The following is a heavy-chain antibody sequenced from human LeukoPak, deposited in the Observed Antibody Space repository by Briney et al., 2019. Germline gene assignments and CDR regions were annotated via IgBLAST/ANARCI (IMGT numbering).Heavy chain of an antibody. J-gene: IGHJ4*02. D-gene: IGHD3-10*01. Sequence: SETLSLTCTVSGGSISGSTYYWAWIRQPPGKGLQWIGSIYYGGSTNYNPSLRSRVTISVDTSKNQFSLNLSSVTATDTALYYCSRHQTNNYGSGSPFDYWGQGALVTVSS. V-gene: IGHV4-39*01. CDR2: IYYGGST. CDR3: SRHQTNNYGSGSPFDY. CDR1: GGSISGSTYY.